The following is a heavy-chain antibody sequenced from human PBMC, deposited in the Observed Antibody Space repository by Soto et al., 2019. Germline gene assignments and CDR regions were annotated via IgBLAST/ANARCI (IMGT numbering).Heavy chain of an antibody. Sequence: QVQLQQWGAGLLKPSETLSLTCAVSGGSFSGYYWSWSRQPPVKGLEWIGEINHSGGTNYNPSLKSRVPISVDTSKNQFSLKLSSVTAADTAVFYCARLRWEQPWVFDYWGQGTLVTVSS. J-gene: IGHJ4*02. V-gene: IGHV4-34*02. CDR3: ARLRWEQPWVFDY. CDR1: GGSFSGYY. D-gene: IGHD1-26*01. CDR2: INHSGGT.